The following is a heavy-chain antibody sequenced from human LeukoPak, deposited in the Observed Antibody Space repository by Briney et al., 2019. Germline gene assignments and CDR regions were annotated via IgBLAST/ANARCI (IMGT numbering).Heavy chain of an antibody. CDR3: ARGCELSAGSSGGSCYCDY. CDR1: GYTFTSYA. J-gene: IGHJ4*02. V-gene: IGHV7-4-1*02. D-gene: IGHD2-15*01. CDR2: INTNTGNP. Sequence: GASVKVSCKASGYTFTSYAMNWVRQAPGQGLEWMGWINTNTGNPTYAQGFTGRFVFSLDTSVSTAYLQISSLKAEDTAVYYCARGCELSAGSSGGSCYCDYWGQGTLVTVSS.